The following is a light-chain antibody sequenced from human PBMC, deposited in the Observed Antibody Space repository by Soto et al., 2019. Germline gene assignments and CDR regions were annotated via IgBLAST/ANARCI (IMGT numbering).Light chain of an antibody. V-gene: IGLV2-11*01. CDR3: CSYAGSYYV. Sequence: QSALTQPRSVSGSPGQSVTISCTGTSSDVGGYNYVSWYQQHPGKAPKLMIYDVSKRPSRVPDRFTGSKSGNTASLTISGFQAEDEADYYCCSYAGSYYVFGTGTKLTVL. CDR1: SSDVGGYNY. J-gene: IGLJ1*01. CDR2: DVS.